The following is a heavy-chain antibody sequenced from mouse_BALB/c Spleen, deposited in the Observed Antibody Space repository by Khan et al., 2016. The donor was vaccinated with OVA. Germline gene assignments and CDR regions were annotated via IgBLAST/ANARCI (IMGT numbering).Heavy chain of an antibody. CDR1: GYSITSDYA. D-gene: IGHD2-4*01. CDR2: ISYSGIT. CDR3: ARDYDRGFDY. J-gene: IGHJ2*01. V-gene: IGHV3-2*02. Sequence: EVQLQESGPGLVKPSQSLSLTCTVTGYSITSDYAWNWIRQFPGNKLEWMGYISYSGITSFNPSLKSRIFITRDTSTNQFFLQLNSVTPEDTATYYCARDYDRGFDYWGQGTTLTVSS.